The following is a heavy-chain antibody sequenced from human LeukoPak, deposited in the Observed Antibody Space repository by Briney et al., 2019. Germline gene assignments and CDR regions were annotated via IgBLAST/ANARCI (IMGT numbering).Heavy chain of an antibody. V-gene: IGHV4-4*07. CDR3: ARARITMVRGVTENWFDP. CDR2: IYTSGST. CDR1: GGSISSYY. J-gene: IGHJ5*02. D-gene: IGHD3-10*01. Sequence: SETLSLTCTVSGGSISSYYWSWIRQPAGKGLEWIGRIYTSGSTNYNPSLKSRVTMSVDTSKNQFSLKLSSVTAADTAVYYCARARITMVRGVTENWFDPWGQGTLVTVSS.